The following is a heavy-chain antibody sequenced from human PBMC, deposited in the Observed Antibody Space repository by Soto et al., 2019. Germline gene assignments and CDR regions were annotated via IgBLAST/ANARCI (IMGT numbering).Heavy chain of an antibody. D-gene: IGHD3-3*01. Sequence: ASVKVSCKASGYTFTSYGISWVRQAPGQGLEWMGWISAYNGNTNYAQKPQGRVTMTTDTSTSTAYMELRSLRSDDTAVYYCARVRFLEWLLYTQQNYGMDVWGQGTTVTVSS. CDR2: ISAYNGNT. CDR1: GYTFTSYG. CDR3: ARVRFLEWLLYTQQNYGMDV. V-gene: IGHV1-18*04. J-gene: IGHJ6*02.